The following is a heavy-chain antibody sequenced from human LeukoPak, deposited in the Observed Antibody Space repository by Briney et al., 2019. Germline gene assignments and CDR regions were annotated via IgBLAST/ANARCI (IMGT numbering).Heavy chain of an antibody. CDR2: ISSSSTYT. CDR1: GFTLSSYN. Sequence: PGGSLRLSCAASGFTLSSYNMNWVRQAPGKGLGWVSSISSSSTYTDYADSVKGRFTISRDNAKNSLYLQMNSLRGEDTAVYYCARDRCGGDCFAFDIWGQGTMVTVSS. D-gene: IGHD2-21*02. J-gene: IGHJ3*02. CDR3: ARDRCGGDCFAFDI. V-gene: IGHV3-21*01.